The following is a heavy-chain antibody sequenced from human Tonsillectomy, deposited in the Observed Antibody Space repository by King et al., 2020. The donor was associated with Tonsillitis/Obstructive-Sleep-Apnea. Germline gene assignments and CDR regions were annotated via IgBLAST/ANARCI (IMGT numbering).Heavy chain of an antibody. CDR3: ARAAYTSLDY. CDR1: GFTFSSYC. V-gene: IGHV3-7*03. CDR2: INRDGNEK. D-gene: IGHD2-2*02. J-gene: IGHJ4*02. Sequence: VQLVESGGGLVQPGGSLRLSCAPSGFTFSSYCMSWVRQAPGKGLEWVANINRDGNEKYYADSVNGRFTISRDNAKNSLDLRMNSLRVEDTAMYYCARAAYTSLDYWGQGTLVTVSS.